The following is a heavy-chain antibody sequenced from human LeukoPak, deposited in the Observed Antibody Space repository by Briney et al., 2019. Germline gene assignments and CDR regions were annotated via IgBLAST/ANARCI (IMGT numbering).Heavy chain of an antibody. CDR3: AKGARDDYGDYFSWFDP. J-gene: IGHJ5*02. V-gene: IGHV3-30*18. CDR2: ISYDGSKK. D-gene: IGHD4-17*01. Sequence: GGSLRLSCAASGFTFSSYGMHWVRQAPGKGLEWVAVISYDGSKKYRVDSVKGRVTISRDNSKNTLYLQMNSLRAEDTAVYYCAKGARDDYGDYFSWFDPWGQGTLVTVSS. CDR1: GFTFSSYG.